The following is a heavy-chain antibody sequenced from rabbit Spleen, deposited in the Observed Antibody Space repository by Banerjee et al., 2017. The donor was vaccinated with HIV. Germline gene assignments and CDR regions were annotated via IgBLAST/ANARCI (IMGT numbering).Heavy chain of an antibody. CDR1: GVSFSGNSY. V-gene: IGHV1S40*01. Sequence: QSLEESGGDLVKPGASLTLTCIASGVSFSGNSYMCWVRQAPGKGLEWIACIDTGGSGFTYFASWAKGRFTISKASSTTVTLQMTSLTVADTATYFCARGSATMTMVITGYYLNLWGPGTLVTVS. J-gene: IGHJ4*01. CDR3: ARGSATMTMVITGYYLNL. D-gene: IGHD2-1*01. CDR2: IDTGGSGFT.